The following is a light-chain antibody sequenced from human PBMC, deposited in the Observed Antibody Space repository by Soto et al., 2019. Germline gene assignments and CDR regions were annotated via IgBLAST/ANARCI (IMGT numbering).Light chain of an antibody. CDR1: QCISSFY. Sequence: VLTQSLGTLSCCPLARPTLSCSASQCISSFYLAGYQQKPGQAPRLLIYGASSRATGIPDRFSGSGSGTDFTLTISRLEPEDFAVYYCQQYGSSPRPFGQGTKVDIK. V-gene: IGKV3-20*01. CDR3: QQYGSSPRP. J-gene: IGKJ1*01. CDR2: GAS.